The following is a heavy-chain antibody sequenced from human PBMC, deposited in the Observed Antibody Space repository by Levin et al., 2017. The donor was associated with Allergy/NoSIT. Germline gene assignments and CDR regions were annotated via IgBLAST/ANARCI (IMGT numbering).Heavy chain of an antibody. CDR3: ARLFYRHTYYYYYYMDV. J-gene: IGHJ6*03. CDR1: RGSISSNNY. CDR2: ISYSGST. D-gene: IGHD4-11*01. V-gene: IGHV4-39*01. Sequence: SETLSLTCTVSRGSISSNNYWGWLRQPPGKGLEWIAGISYSGSTYYNPSLKSRVTISVDTSKNQFSLKLTFVTAADTAVYSCARLFYRHTYYYYYYMDVWGKGTTVTVSS.